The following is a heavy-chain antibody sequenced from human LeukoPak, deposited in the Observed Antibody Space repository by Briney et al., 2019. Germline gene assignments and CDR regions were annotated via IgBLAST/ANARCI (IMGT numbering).Heavy chain of an antibody. J-gene: IGHJ4*02. CDR3: ARTKGDRGFDY. V-gene: IGHV3-23*01. D-gene: IGHD2-21*02. CDR1: GFTFSSYA. CDR2: ISGSGGST. Sequence: HSGGSLRLSCAASGFTFSSYAMSWVRQAPGKGLEWVSAISGSGGSTYYADSVKGRLTISRDNTKNTLYLQMNGLRAEDTAVYYCARTKGDRGFDYWGQGTLVTVSS.